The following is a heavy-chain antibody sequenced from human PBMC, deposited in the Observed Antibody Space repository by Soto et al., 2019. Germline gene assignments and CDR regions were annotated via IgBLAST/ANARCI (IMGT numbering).Heavy chain of an antibody. V-gene: IGHV5-51*01. J-gene: IGHJ6*02. CDR1: GYSFTSYW. D-gene: IGHD5-18*01. CDR2: IYPGDSDT. Sequence: GESLKISCKGSGYSFTSYWIDWVRQMPGKGLEWMGIIYPGDSDTRYSPSFQGQVTMSVDKSTSTAYLQWSSLKASDTAMYYCATDTARTYYYYGMDVWGQGTTVTVSS. CDR3: ATDTARTYYYYGMDV.